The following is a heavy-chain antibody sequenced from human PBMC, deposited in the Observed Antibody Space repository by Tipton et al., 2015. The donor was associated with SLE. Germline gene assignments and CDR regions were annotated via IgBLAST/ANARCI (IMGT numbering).Heavy chain of an antibody. CDR2: IYYSGST. V-gene: IGHV4-39*07. J-gene: IGHJ3*02. CDR3: AIPTTQHCSGGGCYRHDAFDI. CDR1: GGSMSSSGYY. D-gene: IGHD2-15*01. Sequence: TLSLTCTVSGGSMSSSGYYWGWIRQPPRMGLEWIGTIYYSGSTYYNPSLKSRVTISVDMSKNQFFLNLTSVTAADTAVYYCAIPTTQHCSGGGCYRHDAFDIWGQGTMVTVSS.